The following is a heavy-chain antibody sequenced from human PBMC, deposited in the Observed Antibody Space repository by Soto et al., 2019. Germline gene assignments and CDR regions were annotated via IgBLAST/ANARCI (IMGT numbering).Heavy chain of an antibody. CDR2: ISAYNGKT. V-gene: IGHV1-18*01. D-gene: IGHD3-9*01. CDR3: ARGGPLARYFDWSLAY. CDR1: GYTFTSYG. Sequence: QVQLVQSGAEVKKPGASVKVSCKASGYTFTSYGISWVRQAPGQGLEWMGWISAYNGKTNYAQKLQGRVTMPTDTPTSTAYMELRSLRSDDTAVYYCARGGPLARYFDWSLAYWGQGNLVTVSS. J-gene: IGHJ4*02.